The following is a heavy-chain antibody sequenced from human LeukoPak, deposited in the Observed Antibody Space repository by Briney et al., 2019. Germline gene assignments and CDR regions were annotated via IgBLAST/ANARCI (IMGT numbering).Heavy chain of an antibody. Sequence: ASVKVSCKASGYTFTSYGISWVRQAPGQGLEWIGWISAYNGNTNYAQKRQGRVTMTTDTSTTTAYMELRSLRSDDTAFYYCARDPSNTSGWKTWFDTWGQGTLVTVSS. CDR1: GYTFTSYG. D-gene: IGHD6-19*01. CDR3: ARDPSNTSGWKTWFDT. CDR2: ISAYNGNT. J-gene: IGHJ5*02. V-gene: IGHV1-18*01.